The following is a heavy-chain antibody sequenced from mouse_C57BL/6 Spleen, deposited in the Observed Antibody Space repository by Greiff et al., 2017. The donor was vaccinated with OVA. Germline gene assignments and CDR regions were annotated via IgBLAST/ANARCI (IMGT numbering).Heavy chain of an antibody. Sequence: VQLQQSGPELVKPGASVKMSCKASGYTFTDYNMHWVKQSHGKSLEWIGYINPNNGGTSYNQKFKGKATLTVNKSSSTAYMELRSLTSEDSAVYYCARIYYGNYEDAMDYWGQGTSVTVSS. CDR1: GYTFTDYN. CDR2: INPNNGGT. J-gene: IGHJ4*01. V-gene: IGHV1-22*01. CDR3: ARIYYGNYEDAMDY. D-gene: IGHD2-1*01.